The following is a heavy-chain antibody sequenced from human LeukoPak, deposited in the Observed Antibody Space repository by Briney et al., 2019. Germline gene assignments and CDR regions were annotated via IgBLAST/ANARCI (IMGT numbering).Heavy chain of an antibody. CDR3: TRDSSGYDWFYDY. CDR1: GGSISGYY. V-gene: IGHV4-4*07. Sequence: PSETLSLTCNVSGGSISGYYWTWIRQPAGKGLEWIGRIYDSEHYNYSPSLRGRVTMSVDTSKNQFSLMLSSVTAADTAVYYCTRDSSGYDWFYDYWGQGTLVTASS. D-gene: IGHD5-12*01. CDR2: IYDSEHY. J-gene: IGHJ4*02.